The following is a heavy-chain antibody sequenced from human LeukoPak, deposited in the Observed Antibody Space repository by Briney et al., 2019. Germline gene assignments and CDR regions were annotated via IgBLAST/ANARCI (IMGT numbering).Heavy chain of an antibody. V-gene: IGHV3-33*08. J-gene: IGHJ4*02. CDR2: TWSDGRSE. CDR1: GFTFSSYA. Sequence: PGGSLRLSCAASGFTFSSYAMHWVRQAPGKGLEWLTFTWSDGRSEYYADSVKGRFTVSRDNSKNTVYLQINSLRVEDTAVYYCARDRGNDYFDSWGQGTLVTVSS. CDR3: ARDRGNDYFDS.